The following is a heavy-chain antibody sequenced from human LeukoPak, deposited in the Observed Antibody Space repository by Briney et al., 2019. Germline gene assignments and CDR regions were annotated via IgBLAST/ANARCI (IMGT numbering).Heavy chain of an antibody. D-gene: IGHD3-22*01. V-gene: IGHV3-15*01. CDR1: AVTFSDAW. CDR2: IKSRADGGTT. J-gene: IGHJ6*03. Sequence: PGGSLRLSCAASAVTFSDAWMSWVRQAPGKGLEWVGLIKSRADGGTTDYAAPVKGRFTISRDDSENTLYLQMSSLKTEDTAVYYCATDRGSFYYDSSGPFGYHHYMDVWGTGTTVTVSS. CDR3: ATDRGSFYYDSSGPFGYHHYMDV.